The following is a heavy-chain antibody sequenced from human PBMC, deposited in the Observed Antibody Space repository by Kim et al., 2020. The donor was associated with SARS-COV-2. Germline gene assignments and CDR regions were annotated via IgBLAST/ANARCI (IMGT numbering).Heavy chain of an antibody. Sequence: SETLSLTCAVYGGSFSGYYWSWIRQPPGKGLEWIGEINHSGSTNYNPSLKSRVTISVDTSKNQFSLKLSSVTAADTAVYYCASGQVPSPASGQLLEPPPYYYYYYGMDVWGQGTTVTVSS. V-gene: IGHV4-34*01. D-gene: IGHD2-2*01. J-gene: IGHJ6*02. CDR1: GGSFSGYY. CDR3: ASGQVPSPASGQLLEPPPYYYYYYGMDV. CDR2: INHSGST.